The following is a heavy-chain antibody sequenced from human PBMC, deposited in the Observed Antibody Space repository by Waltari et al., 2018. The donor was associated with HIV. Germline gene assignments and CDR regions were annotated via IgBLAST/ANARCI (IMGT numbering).Heavy chain of an antibody. D-gene: IGHD3-10*01. CDR3: ARLNMVRGVIITPLNYFDY. Sequence: QLQLQESGPGLVKPSETLSLTCTVSGGSISSSSYYWGWIRQPPGKGLEWIGSIYYSGSTYYNPSLKSRVTISVDTSKNQFSLKLSSVTAADTAVYYCARLNMVRGVIITPLNYFDYWGQGTLVTVSS. CDR1: GGSISSSSYY. CDR2: IYYSGST. J-gene: IGHJ4*02. V-gene: IGHV4-39*01.